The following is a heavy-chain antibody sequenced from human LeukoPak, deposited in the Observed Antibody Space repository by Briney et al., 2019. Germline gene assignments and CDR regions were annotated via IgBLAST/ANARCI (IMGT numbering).Heavy chain of an antibody. CDR3: ARDIGQWLERSGLGY. CDR2: IKEDGSEK. D-gene: IGHD6-19*01. CDR1: RFTFSNYW. V-gene: IGHV3-7*01. J-gene: IGHJ4*02. Sequence: GGSLRLSCGASRFTFSNYWMSWVRQAPGKGLEWVANIKEDGSEKDYVDSVKGRLTISRDNSKNTLYLQMNSLRAEDTAVYYCARDIGQWLERSGLGYWGQGTLVTVSS.